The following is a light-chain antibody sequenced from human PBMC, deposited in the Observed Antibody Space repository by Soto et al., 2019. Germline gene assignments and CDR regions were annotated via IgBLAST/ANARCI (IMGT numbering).Light chain of an antibody. CDR2: DAS. Sequence: DIQMTQSPSTLSASVGDRVTITCRASQSISSWLAWYQQKPGKAPKLLIYDASSLESGVPSRFSGSGSGTELSLTISSLQPDDFETYYCQQYNRIQTFGHGTKVEIK. CDR3: QQYNRIQT. V-gene: IGKV1-5*01. J-gene: IGKJ1*01. CDR1: QSISSW.